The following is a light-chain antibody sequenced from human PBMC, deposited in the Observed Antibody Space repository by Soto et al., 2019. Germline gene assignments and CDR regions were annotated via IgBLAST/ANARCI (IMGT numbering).Light chain of an antibody. V-gene: IGKV1-39*01. CDR1: QSISSY. CDR2: GAS. J-gene: IGKJ1*01. Sequence: DIQMTQSPSSLSASVGDRVTITCRASQSISSYLNWYQQRPGKAPKVLIYGASSLHSGVPSTFSGSGSGTDFTLTIGSLQPEDFATYFCQQSYSIPWTFGQGTKVDIK. CDR3: QQSYSIPWT.